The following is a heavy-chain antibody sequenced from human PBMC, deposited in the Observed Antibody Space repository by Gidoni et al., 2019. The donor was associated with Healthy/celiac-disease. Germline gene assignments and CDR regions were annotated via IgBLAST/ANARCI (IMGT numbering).Heavy chain of an antibody. D-gene: IGHD6-19*01. Sequence: EVQLVESGGGLVKPGGSLRLSCAASGFTFSSYSMNWVRQAPGKGLEWVASISSSSSYIYYADSVKGRFTISRDNAKNSLYLQMNSLRAEDTAVYYCAGGIAVAGTIIDYWYFDLWGRGTLVTVSS. CDR2: ISSSSSYI. CDR3: AGGIAVAGTIIDYWYFDL. CDR1: GFTFSSYS. V-gene: IGHV3-21*01. J-gene: IGHJ2*01.